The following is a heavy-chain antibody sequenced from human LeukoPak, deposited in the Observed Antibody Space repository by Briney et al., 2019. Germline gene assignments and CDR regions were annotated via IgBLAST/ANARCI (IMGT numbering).Heavy chain of an antibody. CDR3: GRDPKLGIRGYTYGYIDH. Sequence: GASVKVSCKTSGYTFTNNAINWVRQAPGQGLEWMGWINTNTGNPSYAQGFFTGRYVFSLDTSASTAYLQINGLKADDTAVYYCGRDPKLGIRGYTYGYIDHWGQGTLLTVAP. V-gene: IGHV7-4-1*02. CDR1: GYTFTNNA. D-gene: IGHD5-18*01. J-gene: IGHJ4*02. CDR2: INTNTGNP.